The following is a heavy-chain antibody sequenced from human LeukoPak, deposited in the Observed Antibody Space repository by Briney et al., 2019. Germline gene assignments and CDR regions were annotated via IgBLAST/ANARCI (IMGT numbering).Heavy chain of an antibody. V-gene: IGHV1-8*03. Sequence: ASVKVSCKASGYTFTSYDINWVRQATGQGLEWMGWMNPNSGNTGYAQKFQGRVTITRNTSISTAYMELSSLRSEDTAVYYCARGKGDFWSGYHPADYWGQGTLVTVSS. CDR1: GYTFTSYD. CDR3: ARGKGDFWSGYHPADY. J-gene: IGHJ4*02. CDR2: MNPNSGNT. D-gene: IGHD3-3*01.